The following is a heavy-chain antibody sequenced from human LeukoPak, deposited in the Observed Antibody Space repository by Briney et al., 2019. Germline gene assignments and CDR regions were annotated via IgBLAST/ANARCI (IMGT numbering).Heavy chain of an antibody. Sequence: PGGSLRLSCAASGFTVSSNYMSWVRQAPGKGLEWVSVIYSGGSTYYADSVKGRFTISRDNSKNTLYLQMNSLRAEDTAVYYCARGFPAMTHYDSSGYYWNYWGQGTLVTVSS. V-gene: IGHV3-53*01. CDR3: ARGFPAMTHYDSSGYYWNY. D-gene: IGHD3-22*01. CDR1: GFTVSSNY. CDR2: IYSGGST. J-gene: IGHJ4*02.